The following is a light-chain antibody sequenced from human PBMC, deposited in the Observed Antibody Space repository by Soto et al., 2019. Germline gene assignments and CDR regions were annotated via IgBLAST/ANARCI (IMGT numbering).Light chain of an antibody. Sequence: QSVLTQPPSVSAAPGQTVTISCSGSSSNVGINYVSWYQHLPGTAPKLLIYETNRRPAGISDRFSGSKSGTSATLGITGLQTADEADYYCETWDTSLSAGRVFGPGTKLTVL. CDR1: SSNVGINY. CDR2: ETN. V-gene: IGLV1-51*02. CDR3: ETWDTSLSAGRV. J-gene: IGLJ1*01.